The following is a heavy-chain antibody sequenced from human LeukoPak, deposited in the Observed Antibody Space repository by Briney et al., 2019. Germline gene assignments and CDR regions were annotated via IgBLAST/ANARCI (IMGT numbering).Heavy chain of an antibody. CDR1: GFTFSDHY. CDR2: ISGSGGST. J-gene: IGHJ4*02. V-gene: IGHV3-23*01. D-gene: IGHD5-12*01. Sequence: PGGSLRLSCAASGFTFSDHYMDWVRQAPGKGLAWVSAISGSGGSTYYADSVKGRFTISRDNSKNTLYLQMNSLRAEDTAVYYCAKATDIVATTYFDYWGQGTLVTVSS. CDR3: AKATDIVATTYFDY.